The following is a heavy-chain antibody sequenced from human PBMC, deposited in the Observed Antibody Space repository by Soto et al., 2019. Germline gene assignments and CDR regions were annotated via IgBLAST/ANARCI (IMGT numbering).Heavy chain of an antibody. CDR3: TSCGRFPRVGVDYYAMDV. CDR1: GFAFSNYD. J-gene: IGHJ6*02. V-gene: IGHV3-30*03. CDR2: ISYDGYKK. Sequence: GGSLRLSCAASGFAFSNYDLYWVRQAPGKGLEWVALISYDGYKKYYADSVKGRFTISRDSSRNGLYLQMDSLRPEDTAVYFCTSCGRFPRVGVDYYAMDVWGQGTTVTVSS. D-gene: IGHD3-3*01.